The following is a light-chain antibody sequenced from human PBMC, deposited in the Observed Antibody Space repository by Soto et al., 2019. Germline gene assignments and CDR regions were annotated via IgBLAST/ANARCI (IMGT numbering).Light chain of an antibody. CDR1: QSVGSR. CDR2: AAS. J-gene: IGKJ2*01. CDR3: QQDHNWPLYT. V-gene: IGKV3-15*01. Sequence: EIVMTQSPGTLSVSPGDIATLSCRASQSVGSRLAWYQQKPGQAPRLLIYAASTRAPGIPARFSAFGSGTEFTLTISALQSEDFAFYYCQQDHNWPLYTFGRGTNLDIK.